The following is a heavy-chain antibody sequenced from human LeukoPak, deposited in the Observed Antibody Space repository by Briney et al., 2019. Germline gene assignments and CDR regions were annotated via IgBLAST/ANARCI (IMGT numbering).Heavy chain of an antibody. D-gene: IGHD3-3*01. CDR2: MNPNSGNT. CDR1: GYTFTSYD. V-gene: IGHV1-8*01. J-gene: IGHJ6*02. Sequence: ASVKVSCKASGYTFTSYDINWVRQATGQGLEWMGRMNPNSGNTGYAQKFQGRVTMTGNTSISTAYMELSSLRSEDTAVYYCAREYRYMTICGVVKAVSSYGMDVWGQGTTVTVSS. CDR3: AREYRYMTICGVVKAVSSYGMDV.